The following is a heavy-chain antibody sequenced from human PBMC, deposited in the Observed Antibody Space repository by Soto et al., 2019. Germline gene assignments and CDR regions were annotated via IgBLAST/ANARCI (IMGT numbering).Heavy chain of an antibody. Sequence: ASVKVSCKASGGTFSSYAISWVRQAPGQGLEWMGGIIPIFGTANYAQKFQGRVTITADESTSTAYMELSSLRSEDTAVYYCAREGGDDSSGYYYPFDYWGQGTLVTVSS. CDR1: GGTFSSYA. V-gene: IGHV1-69*13. J-gene: IGHJ4*02. D-gene: IGHD3-22*01. CDR2: IIPIFGTA. CDR3: AREGGDDSSGYYYPFDY.